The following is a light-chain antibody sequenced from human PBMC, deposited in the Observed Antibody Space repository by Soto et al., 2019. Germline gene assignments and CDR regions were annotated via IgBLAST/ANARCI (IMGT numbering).Light chain of an antibody. V-gene: IGLV1-44*01. Sequence: QSVLTQPPSASGTPGQRVTISCSGSSSNIGSNSVNWYQQVPGTAPKLLIYSTNQRPSGVPDRFSGSKSDTSASLAISGLQSEDEADYYCAAWDDSLNDEVVFGGGTKLTVL. J-gene: IGLJ2*01. CDR1: SSNIGSNS. CDR3: AAWDDSLNDEVV. CDR2: STN.